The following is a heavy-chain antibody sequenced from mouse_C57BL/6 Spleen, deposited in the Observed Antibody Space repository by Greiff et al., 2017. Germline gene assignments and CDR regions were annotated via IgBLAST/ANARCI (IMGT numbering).Heavy chain of an antibody. CDR2: IDPETGGT. D-gene: IGHD5-2*01. CDR3: TKNNPGTWFAY. Sequence: QVHVKQSGAELVRPGASVTLSCKASGYTFTDYEMHWVKQTPVHGLEWIGAIDPETGGTAYNQKFKGKAILTADKSSSTAYMELRSLTSEDSAVYYCTKNNPGTWFAYWGQGTLVTVSA. V-gene: IGHV1-15*01. J-gene: IGHJ3*01. CDR1: GYTFTDYE.